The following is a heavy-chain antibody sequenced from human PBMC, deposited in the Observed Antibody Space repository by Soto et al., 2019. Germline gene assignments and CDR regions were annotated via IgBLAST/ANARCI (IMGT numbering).Heavy chain of an antibody. D-gene: IGHD3-10*01. CDR3: ARRITMVRGVTAPHYYYGMDV. J-gene: IGHJ6*02. CDR2: IKQDGSEK. V-gene: IGHV3-7*01. CDR1: GFTFSSYW. Sequence: GGSLRLSCAASGFTFSSYWMSWVRQAPGKGLEWVANIKQDGSEKYYVDSVKGRFTISRDNAKNSLYLQMNSLRAEDTAVYYCARRITMVRGVTAPHYYYGMDVWGQGTTVTVSS.